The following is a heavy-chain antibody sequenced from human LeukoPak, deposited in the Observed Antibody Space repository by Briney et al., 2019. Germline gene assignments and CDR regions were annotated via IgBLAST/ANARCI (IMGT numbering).Heavy chain of an antibody. CDR3: ARGYDFWSGYLDY. V-gene: IGHV4-59*12. Sequence: PSETLSLTCTVSGDSISGYFWSWIRQTPGKGLEWIGYIHYSGATNYNPSLKSRVTMSVDTSKDQFSLKVSSVTAADTAVYYCARGYDFWSGYLDYWGQGTLVTVSS. D-gene: IGHD3-3*01. CDR1: GDSISGYF. CDR2: IHYSGAT. J-gene: IGHJ4*02.